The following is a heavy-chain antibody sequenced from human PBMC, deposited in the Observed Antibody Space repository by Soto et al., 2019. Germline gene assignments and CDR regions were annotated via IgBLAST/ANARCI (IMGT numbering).Heavy chain of an antibody. D-gene: IGHD4-17*01. CDR2: IIPIFGTA. CDR3: ARDRGTVTHAFDI. J-gene: IGHJ3*02. V-gene: IGHV1-69*13. CDR1: GGTFSSYA. Sequence: ASVKVSCKASGGTFSSYAISWVRQAPGQGLEWMGGIIPIFGTANYAQKFQGRVTITADESTSTAYMELSSLRSEDTAVYYCARDRGTVTHAFDIWGQGTMVTVSS.